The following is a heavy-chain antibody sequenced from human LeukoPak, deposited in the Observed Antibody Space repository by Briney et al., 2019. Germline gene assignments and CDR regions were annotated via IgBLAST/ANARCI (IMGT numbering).Heavy chain of an antibody. V-gene: IGHV4-39*01. CDR3: ARLRLVVVAASDEFDP. J-gene: IGHJ5*02. CDR2: IYYSGST. Sequence: SETLSLTCTVSGGSISSSSYYWGWIRQPPRKGLEWIGSIYYSGSTYYNPSLKSRDTISVDTSKNQFSLKLSSVTAADTAVYYCARLRLVVVAASDEFDPWGQGTLVTVSS. D-gene: IGHD2-15*01. CDR1: GGSISSSSYY.